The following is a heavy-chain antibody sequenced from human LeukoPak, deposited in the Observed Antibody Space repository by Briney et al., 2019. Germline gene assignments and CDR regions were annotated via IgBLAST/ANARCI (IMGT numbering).Heavy chain of an antibody. Sequence: GGSLRLSCAASGFIFSSYAMNWVRQAPGKGLEWVAVISGGGSTTIYADSVKGRFTISRDDSKKTLYLQMNSLRAEDTAVYYCAKVLLRLLEWLPDLDAFDIWGQGTMVTVSS. J-gene: IGHJ3*02. CDR1: GFIFSSYA. CDR2: ISGGGSTT. D-gene: IGHD3-3*01. V-gene: IGHV3-23*01. CDR3: AKVLLRLLEWLPDLDAFDI.